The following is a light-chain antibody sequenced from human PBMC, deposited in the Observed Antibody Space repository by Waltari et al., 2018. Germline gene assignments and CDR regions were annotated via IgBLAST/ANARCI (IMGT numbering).Light chain of an antibody. Sequence: EIVMTQSPATLSVSPGESATLSCRASQSVSSNFAWYQQKPGQAPRLLIYGASTRATGIPARFSGSGSGTEFTLTISSMQSEDFAVYYCQQYNNWPRTFGGGTKVEIK. V-gene: IGKV3-15*01. CDR2: GAS. CDR3: QQYNNWPRT. CDR1: QSVSSN. J-gene: IGKJ4*01.